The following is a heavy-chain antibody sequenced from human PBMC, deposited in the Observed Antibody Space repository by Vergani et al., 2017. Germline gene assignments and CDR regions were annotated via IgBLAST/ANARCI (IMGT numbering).Heavy chain of an antibody. CDR3: ARGGGANKAPDYGSGRASFDA. Sequence: QVQLQESGPGLVRPSETLSLSCTVSDGSISPYFWSWIRQPPGKGLECIGYIFYIVIPNYNPSLKSRITMSVDTSKNQFSLNVNSVTAADTPVYFCARGGGANKAPDYGSGRASFDAWGQGTLVTVSS. CDR2: IFYIVIP. CDR1: DGSISPYF. J-gene: IGHJ4*02. D-gene: IGHD3-10*01. V-gene: IGHV4-59*01.